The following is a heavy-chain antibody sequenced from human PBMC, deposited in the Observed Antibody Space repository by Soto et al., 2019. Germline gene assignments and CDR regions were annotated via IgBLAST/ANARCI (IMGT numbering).Heavy chain of an antibody. D-gene: IGHD6-13*01. Sequence: QVQLVQSGAEVKKPGSSVKVSCKASGGTVSSYAINWVRQAPGQVLEWMGGIIPIFGTANYAQKFQGRVTITEDQSTSTAYTEMSSRSSEETAVYYCARVRVRGSSSGSGWFDPWGQGPLDSVSS. CDR2: IIPIFGTA. CDR1: GGTVSSYA. CDR3: ARVRVRGSSSGSGWFDP. V-gene: IGHV1-69*01. J-gene: IGHJ5*02.